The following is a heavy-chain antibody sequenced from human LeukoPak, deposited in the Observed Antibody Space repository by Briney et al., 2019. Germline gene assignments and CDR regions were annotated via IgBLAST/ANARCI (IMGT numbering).Heavy chain of an antibody. V-gene: IGHV3-23*01. Sequence: GRSLRLSCAASGFIFSSYAMSWVRQAPGKGLEWVSGISGSGGNTYNADSVKGRFTISRDNSKNTLYLQMNSLRAEDTAVYYCAGIRSITMVRGPAPWGQGTLVTVSS. D-gene: IGHD3-10*01. J-gene: IGHJ4*02. CDR1: GFIFSSYA. CDR3: AGIRSITMVRGPAP. CDR2: ISGSGGNT.